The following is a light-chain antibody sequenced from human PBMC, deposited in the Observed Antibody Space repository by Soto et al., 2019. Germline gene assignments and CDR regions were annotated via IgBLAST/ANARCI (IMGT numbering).Light chain of an antibody. V-gene: IGLV1-47*02. CDR2: SNN. J-gene: IGLJ3*02. Sequence: QSVLTQPPSASGTPGQRVTISCSGSSSNTGSNSAYWYQQLPGAAPKLLIFSNNQRPSGVPDRISGSKSGTSASLAISGLRSEDEADYYCAGWDDSLSGPVFGGGTKLTVL. CDR1: SSNTGSNS. CDR3: AGWDDSLSGPV.